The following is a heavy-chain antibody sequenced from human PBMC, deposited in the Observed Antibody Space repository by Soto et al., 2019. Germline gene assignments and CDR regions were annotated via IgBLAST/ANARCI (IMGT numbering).Heavy chain of an antibody. CDR3: ASLRYYDFWSGYEGWFDP. D-gene: IGHD3-3*01. J-gene: IGHJ5*02. V-gene: IGHV3-66*01. CDR2: IYSGGST. CDR1: GFTVSSNY. Sequence: GGSLRLSCAASGFTVSSNYMSWVRQAPGKGLEWVSVIYSGGSTYYADSVKGRFTISRDNSKNTLYLQMNSLRAEDTAVYYCASLRYYDFWSGYEGWFDPWGQGTLVTVSS.